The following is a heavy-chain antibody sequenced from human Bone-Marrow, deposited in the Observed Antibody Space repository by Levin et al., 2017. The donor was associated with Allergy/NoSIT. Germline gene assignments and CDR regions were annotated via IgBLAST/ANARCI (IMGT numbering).Heavy chain of an antibody. V-gene: IGHV3-74*01. J-gene: IGHJ4*02. CDR3: ARDLYYSFDQ. CDR2: INGDGRTT. Sequence: PGGSLRLSCAASGFAFNTYWMHWVRQVPGKGLVWVSHINGDGRTTTYADSVKGRFTISRDNAKNTLYLQMNSLRPEDTALYYCARDLYYSFDQWGRGTLVTVSS. D-gene: IGHD3-10*01. CDR1: GFAFNTYW.